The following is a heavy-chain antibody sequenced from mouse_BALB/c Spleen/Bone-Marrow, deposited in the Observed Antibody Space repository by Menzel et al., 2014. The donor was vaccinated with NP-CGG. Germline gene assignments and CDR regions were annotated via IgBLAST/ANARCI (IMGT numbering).Heavy chain of an antibody. Sequence: QVQLQQSGPGLVAPSQSLSITCTVSGFSLTSYGVHWVRQPPGKGLEWLGIIWAGGSTNYKSALMSRLSISKDNPKSQVFLKMNSLQTDDTAMYYCARDRRDYGKAWYFDVWGAGTTVTVSS. CDR1: GFSLTSYG. CDR3: ARDRRDYGKAWYFDV. D-gene: IGHD2-1*01. CDR2: IWAGGST. J-gene: IGHJ1*01. V-gene: IGHV2-9*02.